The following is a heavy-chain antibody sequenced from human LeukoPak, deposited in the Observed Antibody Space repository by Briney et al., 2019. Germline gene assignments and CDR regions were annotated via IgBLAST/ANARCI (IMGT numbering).Heavy chain of an antibody. V-gene: IGHV3-23*01. CDR1: GFTFSSYE. CDR2: ISNSGGST. J-gene: IGHJ4*02. D-gene: IGHD1-26*01. Sequence: GGSLRLSCAASGFTFSSYEMNWVRQAPGKGLEWVSSISNSGGSTYHADSVKGRFTISRDNAKNTLFLQMNSLRAEDTAVYYCATTGSGSYYDYWGQGTLVTVSS. CDR3: ATTGSGSYYDY.